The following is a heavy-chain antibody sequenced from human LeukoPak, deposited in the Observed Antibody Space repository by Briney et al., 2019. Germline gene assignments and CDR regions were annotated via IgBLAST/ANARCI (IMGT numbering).Heavy chain of an antibody. CDR3: ARVLIRTGIVDY. Sequence: PLETLSLTCAVYGGSFSGYYWSWIRQPPGKGLEWIGEINHSGSTNYNPSLKSRVTISVDTSKNQFSLKLSSVTAADTAVYCCARVLIRTGIVDYWGQGTLVTVSS. CDR2: INHSGST. CDR1: GGSFSGYY. J-gene: IGHJ4*02. D-gene: IGHD1-1*01. V-gene: IGHV4-34*01.